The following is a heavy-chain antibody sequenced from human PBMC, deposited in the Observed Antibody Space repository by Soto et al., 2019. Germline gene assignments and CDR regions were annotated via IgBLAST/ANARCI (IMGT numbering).Heavy chain of an antibody. CDR3: ARDLTFLFEYSSSSSHFDY. J-gene: IGHJ4*02. Sequence: SETLSLTCAVSSASIGSSNWWTWFRESPGKGLEWIGEIYQSGSTNYNPSLKSRVTISVDKSKNQFSLKLSSVTAADTAVYYCARDLTFLFEYSSSSSHFDYWGQGTPLTVSS. D-gene: IGHD6-6*01. CDR2: IYQSGST. CDR1: SASIGSSNW. V-gene: IGHV4-4*02.